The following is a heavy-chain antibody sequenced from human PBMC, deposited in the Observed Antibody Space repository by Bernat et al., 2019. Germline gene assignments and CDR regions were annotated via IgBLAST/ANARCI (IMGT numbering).Heavy chain of an antibody. Sequence: QLQLQESGPGLVKPSETLSLTCTVSGGSISSSSYYWGWIRQPPGKGLEWIGSIYYSGSTYYNPSLKSRVTISVDTSKNQFSLKLSSVTAADTAVYYCATLEYSSSQDYYYYYGMDVWGQGTTVTVSS. CDR2: IYYSGST. D-gene: IGHD6-6*01. V-gene: IGHV4-39*01. J-gene: IGHJ6*02. CDR1: GGSISSSSYY. CDR3: ATLEYSSSQDYYYYYGMDV.